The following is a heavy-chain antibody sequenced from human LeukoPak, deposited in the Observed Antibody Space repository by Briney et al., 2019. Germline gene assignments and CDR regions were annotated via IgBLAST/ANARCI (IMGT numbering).Heavy chain of an antibody. D-gene: IGHD3-3*01. J-gene: IGHJ4*02. V-gene: IGHV1-8*01. Sequence: ASVKVSCKASGYTFTSYDINWVRQATGQGLEWMGWMNPNSGNTGYAQKFQGRVTMTRNTSISTACMELSSLRSEDTAVYYCASAIVGDFWSGYYWGQGTLVTVSS. CDR3: ASAIVGDFWSGYY. CDR2: MNPNSGNT. CDR1: GYTFTSYD.